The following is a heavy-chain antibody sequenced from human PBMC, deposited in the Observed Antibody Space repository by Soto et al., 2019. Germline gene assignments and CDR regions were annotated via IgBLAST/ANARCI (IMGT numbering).Heavy chain of an antibody. Sequence: GGSLRLSCAASGVTFSSYALHWVRQAPGKGLEWVAIISYDGSNKYYADSVKGRFTISRDNSKNTLYLQMNSLTAEATAVSYCARGQGVYAAFDIWGQGTMVTVSS. J-gene: IGHJ3*02. CDR3: ARGQGVYAAFDI. D-gene: IGHD3-16*01. CDR2: ISYDGSNK. CDR1: GVTFSSYA. V-gene: IGHV3-30-3*01.